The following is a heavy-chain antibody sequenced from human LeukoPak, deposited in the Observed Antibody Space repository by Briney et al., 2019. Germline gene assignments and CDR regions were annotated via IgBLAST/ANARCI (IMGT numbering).Heavy chain of an antibody. D-gene: IGHD3-9*01. V-gene: IGHV1-8*01. CDR3: ARGYDILTGYYVDY. CDR1: GYTFTSYD. Sequence: ASVKVSFKASGYTFTSYDINWVRQATGQGLEWMGWMNPNSGNTGYAQKFQGRVTMTRNTSISTAYMELSSLRSEDTAVYYCARGYDILTGYYVDYWGQGTLGTVSS. J-gene: IGHJ4*02. CDR2: MNPNSGNT.